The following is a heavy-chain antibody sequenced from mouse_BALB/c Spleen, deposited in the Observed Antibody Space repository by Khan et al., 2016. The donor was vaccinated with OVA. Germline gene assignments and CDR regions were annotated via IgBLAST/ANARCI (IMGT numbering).Heavy chain of an antibody. Sequence: EVELVESGGDLVKPGGSLKLSCAASGFTFSTYAMSWVRQTPDKRLEWVATISTGGDYIYYPDSVKGRFTISRDNAKNTLYLQMSSLRSEDTAMYYCARHNYGPFAYWGQGTLVTVSA. CDR3: ARHNYGPFAY. CDR2: ISTGGDYI. D-gene: IGHD1-1*01. V-gene: IGHV5-6*01. CDR1: GFTFSTYA. J-gene: IGHJ3*01.